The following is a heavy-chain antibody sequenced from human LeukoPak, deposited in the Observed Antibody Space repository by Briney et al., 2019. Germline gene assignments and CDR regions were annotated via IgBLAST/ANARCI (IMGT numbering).Heavy chain of an antibody. CDR2: INPNSGGT. Sequence: ASVKVSCKASGYTFTSYYMHWVRQAPGQGLEWMGWINPNSGGTNYAQKFQGRVTMTRDTSISTAYMELSRLRSDDTAVYYCARDPIVWIGYYRYYYYMDVWGKGTTVTVSS. CDR1: GYTFTSYY. D-gene: IGHD3-3*01. CDR3: ARDPIVWIGYYRYYYYMDV. V-gene: IGHV1-2*02. J-gene: IGHJ6*03.